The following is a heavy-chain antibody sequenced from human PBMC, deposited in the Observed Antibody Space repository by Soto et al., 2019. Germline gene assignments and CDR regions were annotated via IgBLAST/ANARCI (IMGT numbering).Heavy chain of an antibody. CDR1: GGTFSTYT. J-gene: IGHJ4*02. CDR2: IIPILDVL. CDR3: AREYCGGDCYSSRVVYLDY. D-gene: IGHD2-21*02. V-gene: IGHV1-69*02. Sequence: GASVKVSCKTSGGTFSTYTVSWVRQAPGQGLEWMGRIIPILDVLTYAQKFQGRVTITADKSTSTAYMELSSLRSEDTAVYYCAREYCGGDCYSSRVVYLDYWGQGTLVTV.